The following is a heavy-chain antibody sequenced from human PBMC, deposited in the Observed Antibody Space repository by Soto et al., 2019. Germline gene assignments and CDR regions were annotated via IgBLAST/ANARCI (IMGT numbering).Heavy chain of an antibody. J-gene: IGHJ4*02. CDR3: ARVVSLYYYDSSGYYCPPAY. V-gene: IGHV1-18*04. D-gene: IGHD3-22*01. CDR1: GYTFTSYY. CDR2: ISAYNGNT. Sequence: ASVKVSCKASGYTFTSYYMHWVRQAPGQGLEWMGWISAYNGNTNYAQKLQGRVTMTTDTSTSTAYMELRSLRSDDTAVYYCARVVSLYYYDSSGYYCPPAYWGPGTLATGSS.